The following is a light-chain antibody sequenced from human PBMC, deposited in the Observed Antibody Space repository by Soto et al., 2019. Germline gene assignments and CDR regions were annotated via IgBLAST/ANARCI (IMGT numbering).Light chain of an antibody. V-gene: IGLV1-44*01. CDR2: LND. CDR3: AAWDDSLNAL. CDR1: FSNIGDNA. Sequence: QSALTQPPSLSATPGQRVNISCSGSFSNIGDNAGNWYQRLPGAAPKLLIYLNDQRPSGVPDRFSGSKSGTSAFLAISGLQSEDEADYYCAAWDDSLNALFGTGTKVTVL. J-gene: IGLJ1*01.